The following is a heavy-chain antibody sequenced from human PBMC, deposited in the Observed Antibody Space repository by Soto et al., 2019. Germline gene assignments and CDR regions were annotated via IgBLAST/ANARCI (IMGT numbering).Heavy chain of an antibody. Sequence: QVQLVQSGAEVKKPGSSVKVSCKASGGTFSRYTITWVRQAPGQGLEWMGGITPMFGTPNYAQKFQGRVTVTADGSTRPGNMVLSSLRSEDTAMYYCARDGTLYDSSAYYYLYWGQGTLVTVSS. D-gene: IGHD3-22*01. CDR1: GGTFSRYT. CDR3: ARDGTLYDSSAYYYLY. J-gene: IGHJ4*02. V-gene: IGHV1-69*01. CDR2: ITPMFGTP.